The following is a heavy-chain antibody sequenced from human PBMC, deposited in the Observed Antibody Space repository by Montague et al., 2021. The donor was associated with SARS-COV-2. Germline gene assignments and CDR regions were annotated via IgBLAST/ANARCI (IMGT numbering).Heavy chain of an antibody. D-gene: IGHD5-18*01. V-gene: IGHV4-59*01. Sequence: SGTLSLTCTVSGGSISSYYWSWIRQPPGKGLEWIGYIYYSGSTNXNPSLKSRVTISLDTSKNQFSLKLNSVTAADTAVYYCARGSYGPDAFDTWGQGTMVTVSS. CDR1: GGSISSYY. CDR3: ARGSYGPDAFDT. J-gene: IGHJ3*02. CDR2: IYYSGST.